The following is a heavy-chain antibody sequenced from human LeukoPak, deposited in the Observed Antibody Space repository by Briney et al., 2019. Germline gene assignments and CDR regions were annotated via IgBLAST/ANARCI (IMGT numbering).Heavy chain of an antibody. CDR1: GFTFSSYG. Sequence: GGSLRLSCAASGFTFSSYGMHWVRQAPGKGLEWVAVISYDGSNKYYADSVKGRFTISRDNSKNTLYLQTNSLRAEDTAVYYCAKGYSSSSGENHLDYWGQGTLVTVSS. CDR3: AKGYSSSSGENHLDY. J-gene: IGHJ4*02. V-gene: IGHV3-30*18. D-gene: IGHD6-6*01. CDR2: ISYDGSNK.